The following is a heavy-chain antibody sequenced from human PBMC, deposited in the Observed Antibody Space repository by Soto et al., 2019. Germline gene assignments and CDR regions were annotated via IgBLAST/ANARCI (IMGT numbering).Heavy chain of an antibody. Sequence: QLQLQESGPGLVKSSETLSLTCTVSGGSISSSSCYWGWIRQPPGKGLEWIGNIYYNGNTYYNPSLKGGVTISIDTSKNPFSLKMGSVTAADTPVYYCARLRIYCSGGTCYYYFDYWGQGALVTVSS. CDR3: ARLRIYCSGGTCYYYFDY. J-gene: IGHJ4*02. CDR2: IYYNGNT. D-gene: IGHD2-15*01. V-gene: IGHV4-39*01. CDR1: GGSISSSSCY.